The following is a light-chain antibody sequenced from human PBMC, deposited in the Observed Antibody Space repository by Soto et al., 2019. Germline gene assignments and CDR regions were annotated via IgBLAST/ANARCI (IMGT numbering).Light chain of an antibody. V-gene: IGKV1-5*03. J-gene: IGKJ1*01. CDR3: QQFNSYSWT. CDR2: KAS. Sequence: DIQMTQSPSTLSASVGDRVTITCRASQSISSWLAWYQRKPGKAPKRLIYKASNLESGVPSRFSGSGSGTEFTLTISSLQADDFATYYCQQFNSYSWTFGQGTKVEIK. CDR1: QSISSW.